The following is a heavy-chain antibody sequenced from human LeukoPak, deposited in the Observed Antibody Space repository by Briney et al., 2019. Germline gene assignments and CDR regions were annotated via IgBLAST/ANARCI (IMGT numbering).Heavy chain of an antibody. CDR2: INPNSGGT. CDR1: GYTFTGYY. V-gene: IGHV1-2*02. D-gene: IGHD5-24*01. CDR3: ARGVQSAMATITGLDQFDY. Sequence: ASVKVSCKASGYTFTGYYMHWVRQAPGQGLEWMGWINPNSGGTNYAQKFQGRVTMTRDTSISTAYMELSRLRSDDTAVYYCARGVQSAMATITGLDQFDYWGQGALVTVSS. J-gene: IGHJ4*02.